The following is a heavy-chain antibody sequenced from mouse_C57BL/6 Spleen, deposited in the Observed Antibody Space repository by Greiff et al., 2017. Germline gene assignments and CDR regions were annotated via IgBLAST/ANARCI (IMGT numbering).Heavy chain of an antibody. CDR1: GFTFSDYG. V-gene: IGHV5-17*01. J-gene: IGHJ4*01. CDR2: ISSGSSTI. CDR3: ARPLLAYAMDY. Sequence: EVMLVESGGGLVKPGGSLKLSCAASGFTFSDYGMHWVRQAPEKGLEWVAYISSGSSTIYYADTVEGRFTISRDNAKNTLFLQMTSLRSEDTAMYYCARPLLAYAMDYWGQGTSVTVSS. D-gene: IGHD1-2*01.